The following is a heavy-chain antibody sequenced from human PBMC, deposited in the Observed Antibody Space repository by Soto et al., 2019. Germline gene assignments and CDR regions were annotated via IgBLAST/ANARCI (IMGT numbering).Heavy chain of an antibody. V-gene: IGHV3-23*01. CDR1: GFTFSNYA. Sequence: EVQLLESGGCLVQPGGSLRLSRAASGFTFSNYAMSWVRQAPGKGLEWVSTISGSGVSTYYADSVKGRFTISRDNSKNTLYLQMNSLRAEDTAVYYCAKEYGMDVWGQGTTVTVSS. CDR2: ISGSGVST. J-gene: IGHJ6*02. CDR3: AKEYGMDV.